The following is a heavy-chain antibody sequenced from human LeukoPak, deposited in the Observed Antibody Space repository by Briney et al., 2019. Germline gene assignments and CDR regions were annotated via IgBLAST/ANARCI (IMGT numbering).Heavy chain of an antibody. CDR1: GYTFTGYY. D-gene: IGHD2-2*01. V-gene: IGHV1-2*06. Sequence: ASVKVSCKASGYTFTGYYMHWVRQAPGQGLEYMGRINPISGGTVYAQKFQGRVAMTRDTSITTAYMELTRLTSDDTAVYYCARYCSSTSCYSDYWGQGTLVTVSS. CDR3: ARYCSSTSCYSDY. J-gene: IGHJ4*02. CDR2: INPISGGT.